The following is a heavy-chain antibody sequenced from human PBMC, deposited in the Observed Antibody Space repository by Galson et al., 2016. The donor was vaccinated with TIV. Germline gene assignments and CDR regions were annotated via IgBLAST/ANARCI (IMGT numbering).Heavy chain of an antibody. CDR2: ISTTSSLI. D-gene: IGHD5-24*01. V-gene: IGHV3-48*01. Sequence: SLRLSCAASGFTFSIYNMNWVRQPPGKGLEWISYISTTSSLIYYADSVRGRFTISRDNAKNSLYLQMNSLRADDTAVYYCAREGRDGYNPYFDYGGQGTLVTVSS. CDR1: GFTFSIYN. J-gene: IGHJ4*02. CDR3: AREGRDGYNPYFDY.